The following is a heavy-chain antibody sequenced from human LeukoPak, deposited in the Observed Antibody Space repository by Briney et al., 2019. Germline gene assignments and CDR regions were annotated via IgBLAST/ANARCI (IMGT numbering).Heavy chain of an antibody. V-gene: IGHV1-18*01. CDR1: GYTFTSYG. J-gene: IGHJ4*02. CDR3: ARDYGDYFAASYFDY. D-gene: IGHD4-17*01. Sequence: ASVKVSCKASGYTFTSYGISWVRQAPGQGLEWMGWISAYNGNTNYAQKLQGRVTMTTDTSTSTAYMELRSLRSDDTAVYYCARDYGDYFAASYFDYWGQGTLVTVPS. CDR2: ISAYNGNT.